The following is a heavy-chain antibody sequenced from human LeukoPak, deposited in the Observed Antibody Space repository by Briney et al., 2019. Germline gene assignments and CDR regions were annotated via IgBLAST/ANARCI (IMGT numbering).Heavy chain of an antibody. CDR3: ARVSSGYEFYFDY. V-gene: IGHV1-69*04. Sequence: AASVKVSCKASGGTFSSYAISWVRQAPGQGLEWMGRIIPILGIANYTQKFQGRVTITADKSTSTAYMELSSLRSEDTAVYYCARVSSGYEFYFDYWGQGTLVTVSS. CDR2: IIPILGIA. D-gene: IGHD5-12*01. J-gene: IGHJ4*02. CDR1: GGTFSSYA.